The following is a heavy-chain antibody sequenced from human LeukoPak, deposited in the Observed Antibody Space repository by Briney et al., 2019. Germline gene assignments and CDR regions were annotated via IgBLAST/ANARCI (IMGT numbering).Heavy chain of an antibody. V-gene: IGHV3-23*01. D-gene: IGHD3-10*01. CDR1: GFTSSNYA. Sequence: GGSLRLSCAASGFTSSNYAMSWVRQAPGKGLEWVSATSGSGGSTRYADSVKGRFTISRDNSKNTLYLQMNSLRAEDTAVYGSGSYSPGFDYWGQGTLVTVSS. J-gene: IGHJ4*02. CDR2: TSGSGGST. CDR3: GSYSPGFDY.